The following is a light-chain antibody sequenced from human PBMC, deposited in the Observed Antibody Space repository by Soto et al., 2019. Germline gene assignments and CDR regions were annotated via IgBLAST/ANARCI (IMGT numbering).Light chain of an antibody. CDR1: SSDVGGYNS. J-gene: IGLJ1*01. CDR2: DVS. Sequence: QSALTQPASVSGSPGQSITISCTGTSSDVGGYNSVSWYQQHPGKAPKLMIYDVSNRPSGASNRFSGSKSGNTASLTISGLQAEDEADYYCSSYTGSSTPYVFGTGTKLTVL. CDR3: SSYTGSSTPYV. V-gene: IGLV2-14*03.